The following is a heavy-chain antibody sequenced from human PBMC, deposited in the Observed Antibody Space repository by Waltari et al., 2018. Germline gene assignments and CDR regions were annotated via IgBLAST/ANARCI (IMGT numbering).Heavy chain of an antibody. V-gene: IGHV1-8*03. Sequence: QVQLVQSGAEVKKPGASVKVSCKASGYTFTSYDINWVRQATGQGLEWMGWMNPSSGNTGYAQQFQGRVTITRNTSISTAYMELSSLRSEDTAVYYCARAGSSSWYGGSPYYMDVWGKGTTVTVSS. CDR3: ARAGSSSWYGGSPYYMDV. J-gene: IGHJ6*03. CDR1: GYTFTSYD. D-gene: IGHD6-13*01. CDR2: MNPSSGNT.